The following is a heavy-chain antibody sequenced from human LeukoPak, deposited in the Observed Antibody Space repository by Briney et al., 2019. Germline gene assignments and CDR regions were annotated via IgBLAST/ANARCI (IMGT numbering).Heavy chain of an antibody. J-gene: IGHJ6*02. CDR2: IYYSGST. CDR3: ARSAAGLSYGMDV. D-gene: IGHD6-13*01. V-gene: IGHV4-59*08. Sequence: SETLSLTCTVSGGSVSSSYWSWIRQPPGKRLEWIGHIYYSGSTNYNPSLKSRVTISVDTSKNQFSLKLSSVTAADTAVYFCARSAAGLSYGMDVWGQGTTVTVSS. CDR1: GGSVSSSY.